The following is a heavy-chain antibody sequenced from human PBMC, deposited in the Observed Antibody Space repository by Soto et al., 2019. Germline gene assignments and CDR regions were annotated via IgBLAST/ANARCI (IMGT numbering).Heavy chain of an antibody. CDR3: ATNYGSGSSQFDP. D-gene: IGHD3-10*01. V-gene: IGHV5-51*01. CDR1: GYSFTSYW. Sequence: GESLKISCNGSGYSFTSYWIGWVRQMPGKGLEWMGIIYPGDSDTRYSPSFQGQVTISADKSISTAYLQWSSLKASDTAMYNCATNYGSGSSQFDPWGQGTLGTAPQ. J-gene: IGHJ5*02. CDR2: IYPGDSDT.